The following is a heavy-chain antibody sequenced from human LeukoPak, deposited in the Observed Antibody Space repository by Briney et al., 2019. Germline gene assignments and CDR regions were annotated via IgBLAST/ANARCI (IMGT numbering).Heavy chain of an antibody. D-gene: IGHD3-22*01. CDR3: ARLTYYYDSSGYYYFDY. CDR1: GFTFSDYY. CDR2: IRSSSYT. V-gene: IGHV3-11*03. J-gene: IGHJ4*02. Sequence: GGSLRLSCAASGFTFSDYYMSWIRQAPGKGLEWGAYIRSSSYTNYADSVEGRFTISRDNAKNSLYLQMNRLRAEDTAVYYCARLTYYYDSSGYYYFDYWGQGTLVTVSS.